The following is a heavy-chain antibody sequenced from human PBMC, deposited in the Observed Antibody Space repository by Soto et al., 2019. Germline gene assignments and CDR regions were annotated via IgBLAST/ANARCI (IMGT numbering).Heavy chain of an antibody. D-gene: IGHD5-12*01. J-gene: IGHJ4*02. CDR2: IFWDDDK. CDR3: AHVYGGDDTLDD. V-gene: IGHV2-5*02. Sequence: QIALKESGPPLAKPTQTLTLTCTFSGFTLSNIGVGVVWIRKPPEKALEWLAFIFWDDDKGYSPSLKRRLTSTKDNSKNQVVLTMTNMDPVDTATYYCAHVYGGDDTLDDWGQGRLVTVSS. CDR1: GFTLSNIGVG.